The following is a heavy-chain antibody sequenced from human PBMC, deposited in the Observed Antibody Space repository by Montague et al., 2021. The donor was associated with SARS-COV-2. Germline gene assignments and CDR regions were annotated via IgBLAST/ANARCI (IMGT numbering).Heavy chain of an antibody. V-gene: IGHV4-34*01. D-gene: IGHD3-22*01. Sequence: SETRSLTCAVSGGSFNGYYWGWIRQPPGKGLEWVGEINHRGSPTYNPSLKSRVTISVDTSKNQFSLKLTSVAAADTGLYFCARGHLSVSMIVVVFTSASYYFDYWGQGAQVTVSS. CDR1: GGSFNGYY. J-gene: IGHJ4*02. CDR3: ARGHLSVSMIVVVFTSASYYFDY. CDR2: INHRGSP.